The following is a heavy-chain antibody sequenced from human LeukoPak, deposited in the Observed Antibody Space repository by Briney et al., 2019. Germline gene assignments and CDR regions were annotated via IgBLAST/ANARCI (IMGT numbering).Heavy chain of an antibody. CDR1: GGTFSSYA. Sequence: ASVKVSCKGSGGTFSSYAISWVRQAPGQGLEWMGGIIPIFGTANYAQKFQGRVTITADESTSTAYMELSSLRSEDTAVYYCARARRYYDSSGYYYPFDYWGQGTLVTVSS. D-gene: IGHD3-22*01. V-gene: IGHV1-69*13. J-gene: IGHJ4*02. CDR2: IIPIFGTA. CDR3: ARARRYYDSSGYYYPFDY.